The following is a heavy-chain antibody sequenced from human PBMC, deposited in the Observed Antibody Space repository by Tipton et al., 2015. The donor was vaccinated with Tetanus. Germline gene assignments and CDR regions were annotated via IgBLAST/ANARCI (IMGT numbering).Heavy chain of an antibody. CDR3: ARGAYSYDSSGYYYLLDP. J-gene: IGHJ5*02. Sequence: LRLSCSVSGGSISSYFWSWIRQSPGQGLEWIGYIYYSGSTNYNPSLKSRVTISVDTSKNQFSLKLNSVTAADTAVYYCARGAYSYDSSGYYYLLDPWGQGTLVTVSS. D-gene: IGHD3-22*01. CDR1: GGSISSYF. CDR2: IYYSGST. V-gene: IGHV4-59*01.